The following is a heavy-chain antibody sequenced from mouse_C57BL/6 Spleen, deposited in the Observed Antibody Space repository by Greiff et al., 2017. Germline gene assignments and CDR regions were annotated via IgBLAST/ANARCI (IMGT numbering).Heavy chain of an antibody. CDR2: IDPSDSYT. CDR3: ARGGLLRYFDY. Sequence: VKLQQPGAELVMPGASVKLSCKASGYTFTSYWMHWVKQRPGQGLEWIGEIDPSDSYTNYNQKFKGKSTLTVDKSSSTAYMQLSSLTSEDYAVDYCARGGLLRYFDYGGQGTTLTVSS. V-gene: IGHV1-69*01. CDR1: GYTFTSYW. D-gene: IGHD1-1*01. J-gene: IGHJ2*01.